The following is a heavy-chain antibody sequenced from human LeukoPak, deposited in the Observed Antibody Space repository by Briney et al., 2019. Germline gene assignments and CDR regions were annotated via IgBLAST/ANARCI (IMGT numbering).Heavy chain of an antibody. Sequence: PGGFLRLSCVVSGISLTNYAMTWVRQAPGKGLEWVSYISERGGSTSYADSVKGRFTISRDPSLNTLYLQMTSLRAEDTAVYFCAKRGIVIRGILVIGYHQEAYHYDYWGQGVLVTVSS. CDR3: AKRGIVIRGILVIGYHQEAYHYDY. D-gene: IGHD3-10*01. J-gene: IGHJ4*02. V-gene: IGHV3-23*01. CDR1: GISLTNYA. CDR2: ISERGGST.